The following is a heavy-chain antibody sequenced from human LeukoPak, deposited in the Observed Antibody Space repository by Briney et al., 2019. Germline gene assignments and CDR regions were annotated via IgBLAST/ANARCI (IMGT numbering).Heavy chain of an antibody. CDR3: ARTEYCNSTTSKYASI. D-gene: IGHD2/OR15-2a*01. Sequence: GGSLRLSCAASGFTFSNNWMHWVRQAPGQGLGWLSHINSDGSTANYADSVKGRITKSRDNARSTLYLQMNSLRVEDTAVYYCARTEYCNSTTSKYASIWGQETIVTVSS. J-gene: IGHJ3*02. V-gene: IGHV3-74*01. CDR1: GFTFSNNW. CDR2: INSDGSTA.